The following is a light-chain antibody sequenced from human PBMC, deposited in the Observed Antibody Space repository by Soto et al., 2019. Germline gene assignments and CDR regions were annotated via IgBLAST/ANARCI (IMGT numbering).Light chain of an antibody. J-gene: IGKJ1*01. Sequence: EIVMTQSPATLSVSPGERATLSCRASQSVSSNLAWYQQQPGQAPRLLIYGASTRATGIPARFSGSGSGTEFTLSISSLQSEDFAVYYCQQYNNWPPWTVGQGTKVEIK. CDR2: GAS. CDR3: QQYNNWPPWT. V-gene: IGKV3-15*01. CDR1: QSVSSN.